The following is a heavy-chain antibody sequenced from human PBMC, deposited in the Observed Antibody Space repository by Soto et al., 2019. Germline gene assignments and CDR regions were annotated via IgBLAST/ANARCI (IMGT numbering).Heavy chain of an antibody. D-gene: IGHD6-13*01. J-gene: IGHJ6*02. Sequence: GGSLRLSCAASGFTFSSYAMSWVRQAPGKGLEWVSAISGSGGSTYYADSVKGRFTISRDNSKNTLYLQMNSLRAENTAVCYCAKDVGVAARQGFYDYYDGMDVWGQGTTVTVSS. CDR2: ISGSGGST. CDR3: AKDVGVAARQGFYDYYDGMDV. V-gene: IGHV3-23*01. CDR1: GFTFSSYA.